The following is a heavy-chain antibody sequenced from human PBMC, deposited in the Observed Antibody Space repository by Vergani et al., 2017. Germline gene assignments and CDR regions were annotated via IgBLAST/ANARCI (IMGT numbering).Heavy chain of an antibody. J-gene: IGHJ6*02. Sequence: QVQLVQSGAEVKKPGSSVKVSCKASGGTFSSYAISWVRQAPGKGLEWMGGIIPMFGTANYAQKFQGRFTITADESTSTAYMELSSLRSADTAVYYCARVPDPALYSGYDRYDYYGMDFWGQGTMVTVSS. CDR2: IIPMFGTA. CDR3: ARVPDPALYSGYDRYDYYGMDF. V-gene: IGHV1-69*01. D-gene: IGHD5-12*01. CDR1: GGTFSSYA.